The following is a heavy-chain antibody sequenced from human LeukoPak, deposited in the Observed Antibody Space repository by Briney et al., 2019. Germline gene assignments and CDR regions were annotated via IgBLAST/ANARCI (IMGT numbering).Heavy chain of an antibody. CDR2: INGSGGTT. J-gene: IGHJ1*01. Sequence: AGGSLRLSCAASGFTFNNYAMTWVRRAPGKGLEWVSAINGSGGTTLYADSVKGRFTISRDNSKSTLYLQMNSLRAEDTAVYYCAKDQGIQLWLKYFQHWGQGTLVTVSS. V-gene: IGHV3-23*01. D-gene: IGHD5-18*01. CDR3: AKDQGIQLWLKYFQH. CDR1: GFTFNNYA.